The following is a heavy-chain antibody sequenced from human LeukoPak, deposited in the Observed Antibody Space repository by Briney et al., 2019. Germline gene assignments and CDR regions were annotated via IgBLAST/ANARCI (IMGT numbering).Heavy chain of an antibody. Sequence: ASVKVSCKASGYTFTSYGISWVRQAPGQGLEWMGWISAYNGNTNYAQKLQGRVTMTTDTSTSTAYMELRSLRSDDTAVYYCARDIQDYYGSGSYLMMDVWGKGTTVTVSS. D-gene: IGHD3-10*01. CDR2: ISAYNGNT. J-gene: IGHJ6*04. CDR1: GYTFTSYG. CDR3: ARDIQDYYGSGSYLMMDV. V-gene: IGHV1-18*01.